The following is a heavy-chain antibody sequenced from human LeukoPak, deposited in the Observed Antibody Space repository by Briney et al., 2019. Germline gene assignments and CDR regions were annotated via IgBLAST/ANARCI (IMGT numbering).Heavy chain of an antibody. CDR2: INHSGST. CDR3: ARLRPMVRGERGTYFDY. J-gene: IGHJ4*02. Sequence: SETLSLTCAVYGGSFSGYYWSWIRQPPGKGLEWIGEINHSGSTNYNPSLKSRVTISVDTSKNQFSLKLSSVTAADTAVHYCARLRPMVRGERGTYFDYWGQGTLVTVSS. D-gene: IGHD3-10*01. V-gene: IGHV4-34*01. CDR1: GGSFSGYY.